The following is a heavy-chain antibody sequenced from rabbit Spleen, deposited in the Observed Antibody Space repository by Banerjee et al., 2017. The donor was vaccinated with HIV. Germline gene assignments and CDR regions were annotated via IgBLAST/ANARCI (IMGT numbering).Heavy chain of an antibody. CDR3: ARDTSSSFSSYGMDL. CDR1: GVSFSDSSY. Sequence: QEQLVESGGGLVKPGGTLTLTCIASGVSFSDSSYMCWVRQAPGKGLEWIACIELGSGAFTYFATWAKGRFTISKTSSTTVTLHMTRLTAADTATYFCARDTSSSFSSYGMDLWGPGTLVTVS. D-gene: IGHD1-1*01. J-gene: IGHJ6*01. CDR2: IELGSGAFT. V-gene: IGHV1S45*01.